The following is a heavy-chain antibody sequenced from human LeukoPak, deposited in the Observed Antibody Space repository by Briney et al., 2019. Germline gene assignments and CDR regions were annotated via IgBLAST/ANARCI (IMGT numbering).Heavy chain of an antibody. Sequence: GGSLRLSCAASGVTFSGYGMHWVCEAPGRGREWVAFIRYDGSNKYYADSVKGRFTISRDNSKNTLYLQMNGRGAEDTAVYYCASDAHWGQGTLVTVSS. V-gene: IGHV3-30*02. CDR2: IRYDGSNK. CDR1: GVTFSGYG. J-gene: IGHJ4*02. CDR3: ASDAH.